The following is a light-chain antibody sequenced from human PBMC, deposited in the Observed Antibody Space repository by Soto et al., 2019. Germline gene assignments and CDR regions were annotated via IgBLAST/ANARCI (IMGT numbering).Light chain of an antibody. CDR2: DAS. J-gene: IGKJ1*01. CDR3: QKYGSSPWT. Sequence: EIVLTQSPGTLSLSPGERATLSCRASQSVSSSYLAWYQQKPGQAPRLLIYDASTRATGIPDRISGSGSGTDFTLTISRLEPEDVAVYYCQKYGSSPWTFGQGTRVEIK. V-gene: IGKV3-20*01. CDR1: QSVSSSY.